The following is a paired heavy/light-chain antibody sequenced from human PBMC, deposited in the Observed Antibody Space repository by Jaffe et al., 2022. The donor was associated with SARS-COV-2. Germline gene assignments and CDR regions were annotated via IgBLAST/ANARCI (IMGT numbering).Light chain of an antibody. Sequence: QAGLTQPPSVSKGSRQTATLTCTGNSNNVGIQGATWLQQHQGHPPKLLSYRSNNRPSGISERFSASRSGNTASLTITGLQPEDEADYYCSTWDSSLSAQVFGGGTKLTVL. CDR1: SNNVGIQG. J-gene: IGLJ3*02. CDR2: RSN. CDR3: STWDSSLSAQV. V-gene: IGLV10-54*04.
Heavy chain of an antibody. CDR2: IWYDGSKE. J-gene: IGHJ4*02. CDR3: TRSQVGDFDY. CDR1: GFSFGSHG. D-gene: IGHD1-26*01. Sequence: QVHLVESGGSVVQPGRSLRLSCAASGFSFGSHGMHWVRQAPGKGLEWVAVIWYDGSKEYYADSVKGRFSISRDNSNNTLYLQMNSLRAEDTAIYYCTRSQVGDFDYWGQGTLVTVSS. V-gene: IGHV3-33*01.